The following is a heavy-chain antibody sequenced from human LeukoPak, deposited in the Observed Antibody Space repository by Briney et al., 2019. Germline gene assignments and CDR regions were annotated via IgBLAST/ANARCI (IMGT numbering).Heavy chain of an antibody. D-gene: IGHD2-15*01. CDR3: ARRRIDCSGGSCYSGNWFDP. CDR1: GYSFTSYW. V-gene: IGHV5-51*01. Sequence: GESLKISCKGSGYSFTSYWIGWVRQMPGKGLELMGIVYPGDSDTRYSPSFQGQVTISADKSISTAYLQWSRLKASDAAMYYCARRRIDCSGGSCYSGNWFDPWGQGTLVTVSS. J-gene: IGHJ5*02. CDR2: VYPGDSDT.